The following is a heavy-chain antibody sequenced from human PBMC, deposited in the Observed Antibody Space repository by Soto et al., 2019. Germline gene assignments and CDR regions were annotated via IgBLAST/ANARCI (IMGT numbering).Heavy chain of an antibody. Sequence: SETLSLTCAVSSGSISSSNWWSCVRQPPGKGLEWIGEIYHSGSTNYNPSLKSRVTISVDKSKNQFSLKLSSVTAADTAVYYCARNRVSGYDDYFDYWGQGTLVTVSS. CDR1: SGSISSSNW. CDR2: IYHSGST. CDR3: ARNRVSGYDDYFDY. J-gene: IGHJ4*02. V-gene: IGHV4-4*02. D-gene: IGHD5-12*01.